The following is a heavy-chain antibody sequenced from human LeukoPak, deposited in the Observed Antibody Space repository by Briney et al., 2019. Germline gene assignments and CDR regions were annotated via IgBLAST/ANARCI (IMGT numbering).Heavy chain of an antibody. J-gene: IGHJ6*02. CDR1: GGSISSYY. Sequence: SETLSLTCTVSGGSISSYYWSWIRQPPGKGLEWIGYIYYSGSTNYNPSLKSRVTISVDTSKNQFSLKLGSVTAADTAVYYCARQSSISSGWYEYGYYYYGMDVWGQGTTVTVSS. CDR2: IYYSGST. D-gene: IGHD6-19*01. V-gene: IGHV4-59*08. CDR3: ARQSSISSGWYEYGYYYYGMDV.